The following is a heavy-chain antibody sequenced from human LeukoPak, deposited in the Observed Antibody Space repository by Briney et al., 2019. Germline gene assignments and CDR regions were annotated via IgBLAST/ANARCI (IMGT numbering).Heavy chain of an antibody. CDR3: ARSRGIAVAAPFDY. V-gene: IGHV3-30*04. CDR1: GFTFSSYA. Sequence: GGSLRLSCAASGFTFSSYALHWVRQAPGKGLEWVAVISSDGSNKYHADSVKGRFTISRDNSKSTLYLQMNSLRAEDMAVYYCARSRGIAVAAPFDYWGQGTLVTVSS. J-gene: IGHJ4*02. D-gene: IGHD6-19*01. CDR2: ISSDGSNK.